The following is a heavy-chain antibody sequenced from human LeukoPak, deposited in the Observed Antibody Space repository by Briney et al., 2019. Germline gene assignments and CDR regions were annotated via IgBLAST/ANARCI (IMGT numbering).Heavy chain of an antibody. CDR2: VDPEDGET. D-gene: IGHD1-26*01. V-gene: IGHV1-69-2*01. CDR3: ARGTLGLVGVLDYRY. Sequence: ASVKVSCKVSGYTFTDYYMHWAQQAPGKGLEWMGLVDPEDGETIYAEKFQGRVTITADTSTDTAYMELSSLRSEDTAVYYCARGTLGLVGVLDYRYWGQGTLVTVSS. J-gene: IGHJ4*02. CDR1: GYTFTDYY.